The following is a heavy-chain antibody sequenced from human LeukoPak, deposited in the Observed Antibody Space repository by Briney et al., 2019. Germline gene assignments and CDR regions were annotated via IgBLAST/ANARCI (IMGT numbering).Heavy chain of an antibody. CDR2: INPSGGST. J-gene: IGHJ4*02. D-gene: IGHD4-17*01. V-gene: IGHV1-46*01. Sequence: ASVKVSCKASGYTFTSYYMHWVRQAPGQGLEWMGIINPSGGSTNYAQKLQGRVTMTTDTSTSTAYMELRSLRSDDTAVYYCARYDYGDYGVDYWGQGTLVTVSS. CDR1: GYTFTSYY. CDR3: ARYDYGDYGVDY.